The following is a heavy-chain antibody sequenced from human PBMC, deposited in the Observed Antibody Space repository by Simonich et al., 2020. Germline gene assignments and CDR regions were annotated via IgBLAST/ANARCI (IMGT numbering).Heavy chain of an antibody. J-gene: IGHJ3*02. CDR3: ARRGYCSSTSCYDAFDT. V-gene: IGHV4-39*01. D-gene: IGHD2-2*01. CDR2: IYYRGST. Sequence: QLQLQESGPGLVKPSETLSLTCTVSGGSISSSSYYWGWIRQPPGKGLEWIGSIYYRGSTYYNPSLKSRVTISVDTSKNQFSRKLSSVTAADTAVYYCARRGYCSSTSCYDAFDTWGQGTMVTVSS. CDR1: GGSISSSSYY.